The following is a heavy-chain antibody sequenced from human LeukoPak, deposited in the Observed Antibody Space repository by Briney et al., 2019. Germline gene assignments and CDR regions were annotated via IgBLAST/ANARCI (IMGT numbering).Heavy chain of an antibody. J-gene: IGHJ6*03. CDR3: ARAQVFDGGYGSPYYYYYYMDV. CDR2: INPNSGGT. V-gene: IGHV1-2*02. Sequence: GASVKVSCKASGYTFTGYYMHWVRQAPGQGLEWMGWINPNSGGTNYAQKFQGRVTMTRDTSISTAYMELSRLRSDDTAVYYCARAQVFDGGYGSPYYYYYYMDVWGKGTTVTVSS. CDR1: GYTFTGYY. D-gene: IGHD6-25*01.